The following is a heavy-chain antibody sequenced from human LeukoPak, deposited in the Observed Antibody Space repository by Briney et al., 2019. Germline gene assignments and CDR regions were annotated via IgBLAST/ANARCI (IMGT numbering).Heavy chain of an antibody. CDR1: GGTFSSYA. CDR2: IIPIFGTA. Sequence: SVKVSCKASGGTFSSYAISWVRQAPGQGLEWMGGIIPIFGTANYAQKFQGRVTITTDESTSTAYMELSSLRSEDTAVYYCARNGEGSSWTGWFDPWGQGTLVTVSS. CDR3: ARNGEGSSWTGWFDP. V-gene: IGHV1-69*05. J-gene: IGHJ5*02. D-gene: IGHD6-13*01.